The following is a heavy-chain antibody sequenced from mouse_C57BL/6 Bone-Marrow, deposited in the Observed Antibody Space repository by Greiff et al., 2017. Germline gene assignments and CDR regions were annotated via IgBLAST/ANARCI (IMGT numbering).Heavy chain of an antibody. V-gene: IGHV1-64*01. CDR1: GYTFTSYW. CDR3: ARRSFGNSFAY. J-gene: IGHJ3*01. D-gene: IGHD4-1*01. Sequence: VKLQQPGAELVKPGASVMLSCKASGYTFTSYWMHWVKQRPGQGLEWIGMIYPTSGSTNYNEKFKSKATLTVDKSSSTAYMQLSILTSEDSAVYYCARRSFGNSFAYWGQGTLVTVSA. CDR2: IYPTSGST.